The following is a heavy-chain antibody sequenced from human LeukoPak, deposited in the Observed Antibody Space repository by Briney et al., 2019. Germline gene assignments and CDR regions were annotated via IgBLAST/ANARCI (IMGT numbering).Heavy chain of an antibody. J-gene: IGHJ4*02. D-gene: IGHD3-9*01. CDR2: IYSGGTP. CDR1: GGSISTDY. V-gene: IGHV4-4*07. CDR3: AREFTSDWFPRGYYDY. Sequence: SETLSLTCTVSGGSISTDYWSWIRQPVGKELEWIGRIYSGGTPYYNPSLRGRVTMSVDTSKNQISLRVKSVTAAATAVYYCAREFTSDWFPRGYYDYWGQGTLVTVSS.